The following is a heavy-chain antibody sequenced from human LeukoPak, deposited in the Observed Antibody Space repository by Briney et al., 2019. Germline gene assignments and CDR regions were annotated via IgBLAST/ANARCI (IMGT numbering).Heavy chain of an antibody. CDR1: GFTFSSYG. Sequence: PGGSLRLSCAASGFTFSSYGMHWVRQAPGKGLEWVAVISYDGSNKYYADSVKGRFTISRDNSKNTLYLQMNSLRAEDTAVYYCAREGGRTYYYGSGSYFDYWGQGALVTVSS. D-gene: IGHD3-10*01. V-gene: IGHV3-30*03. J-gene: IGHJ4*02. CDR2: ISYDGSNK. CDR3: AREGGRTYYYGSGSYFDY.